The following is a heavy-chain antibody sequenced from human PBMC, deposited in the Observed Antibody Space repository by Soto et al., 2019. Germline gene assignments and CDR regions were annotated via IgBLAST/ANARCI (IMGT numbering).Heavy chain of an antibody. D-gene: IGHD2-21*01. CDR1: GFTFSNYE. CDR2: IGTAGDT. J-gene: IGHJ6*02. CDR3: AGRRQVINDYYGLAD. Sequence: EVQLVESGGGLVQPGGSLRLSCAASGFTFSNYEMHWVRQVTGKGLEWVSGIGTAGDTKYVGSVKGRFTISRDNAKNSVYLQMNSLRAEDTAVYYCAGRRQVINDYYGLADWGQGTTVIVSS. V-gene: IGHV3-13*01.